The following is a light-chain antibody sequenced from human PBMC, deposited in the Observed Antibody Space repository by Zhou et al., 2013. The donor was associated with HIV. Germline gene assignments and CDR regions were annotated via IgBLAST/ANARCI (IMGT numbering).Light chain of an antibody. CDR2: RSS. V-gene: IGKV3-15*01. CDR1: QSVSSN. CDR3: QQYNYWPRT. Sequence: EIVMTQSPATLSVSPGERATLSCRASQSVSSNLAWYQQRPGQAPRLLIYRSSTRATGIPARFTGSGSGTEFTLTISSLQSEDFAVYYCQQYNYWPRTFGQGTKVDIK. J-gene: IGKJ1*01.